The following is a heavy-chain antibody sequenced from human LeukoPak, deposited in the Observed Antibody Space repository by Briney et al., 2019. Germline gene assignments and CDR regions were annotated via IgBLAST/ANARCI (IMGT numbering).Heavy chain of an antibody. CDR3: ARDREREVGAISGGVTYFDY. Sequence: SVKVSCKASGGTFSSYAISWVRQAPGQGLEWMGGIIPIFGTANYAQKFQGRVTITADESTSTAYMELSSLRSEDTAVYYCARDREREVGAISGGVTYFDYWGQGTLVTVSS. CDR1: GGTFSSYA. V-gene: IGHV1-69*13. J-gene: IGHJ4*02. D-gene: IGHD1-26*01. CDR2: IIPIFGTA.